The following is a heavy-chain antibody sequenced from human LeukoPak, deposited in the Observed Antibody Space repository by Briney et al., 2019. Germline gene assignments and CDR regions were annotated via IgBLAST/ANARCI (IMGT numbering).Heavy chain of an antibody. V-gene: IGHV3-74*01. CDR2: ITPDGRRT. Sequence: GGSLRLSCAASGFAFSSISMHWVRQAPGKGLVRVSLITPDGRRTAYADSVKGRFTISRDNARNTLYLQMNSLTAEDTAVYYCASIHLPWGQGTLVTVSS. D-gene: IGHD3-3*02. J-gene: IGHJ5*02. CDR3: ASIHLP. CDR1: GFAFSSIS.